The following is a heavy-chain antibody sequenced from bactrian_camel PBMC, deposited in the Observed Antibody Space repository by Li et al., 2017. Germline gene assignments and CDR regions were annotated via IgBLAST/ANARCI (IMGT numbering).Heavy chain of an antibody. CDR2: INSDGST. CDR3: AADLGLLPVERWCDNY. D-gene: IGHD1*01. Sequence: VQLVESGGGLVQPGGSLRLSCVVSGFTLSIRDMSWVRQAPGNECELVSRINSDGSTYYADSVKGRFTISQDNVKNTVYLQMNSLKPEDTAVYYCAADLGLLPVERWCDNYWGQGTQVTVS. V-gene: IGHV3S10*01. J-gene: IGHJ4*01. CDR1: GFTLSIRD.